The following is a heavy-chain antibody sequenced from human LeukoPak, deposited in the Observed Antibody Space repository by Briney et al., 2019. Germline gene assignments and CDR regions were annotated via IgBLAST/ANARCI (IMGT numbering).Heavy chain of an antibody. V-gene: IGHV1-18*01. D-gene: IGHD3-10*01. CDR3: ARGEPGYYGSGSYVRRSPFDP. CDR1: GYTFTSYG. CDR2: ISAYNGNT. J-gene: IGHJ5*02. Sequence: ASVKVSCKASGYTFTSYGISWVRQAPGQGLEWMGWISAYNGNTNYAQKLQGRVTMTTDTSTSTAYMELRSLRSDDTAVYYCARGEPGYYGSGSYVRRSPFDPWGQGTLVTVSS.